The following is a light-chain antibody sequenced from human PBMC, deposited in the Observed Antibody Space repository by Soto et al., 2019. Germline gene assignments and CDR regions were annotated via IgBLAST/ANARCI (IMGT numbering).Light chain of an antibody. Sequence: MPEALATRSPSAEDKLTNTCRARESIHIWLAWYQQKHGKAPKLMIYDASILESGVPSRFSGSGSGTEFTLTIRSMKSDGVAGYPCEQFYRCGCLGQGTGVDIK. J-gene: IGKJ2*03. CDR1: ESIHIW. CDR3: EQFYRCGC. V-gene: IGKV1-5*01. CDR2: DAS.